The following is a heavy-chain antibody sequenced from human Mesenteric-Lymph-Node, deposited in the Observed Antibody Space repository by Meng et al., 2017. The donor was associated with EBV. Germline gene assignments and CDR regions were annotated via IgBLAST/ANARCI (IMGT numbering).Heavy chain of an antibody. J-gene: IGHJ4*02. V-gene: IGHV3-30-3*01. CDR3: VRYGNLFLDS. Sequence: VQLVGAGGRVVQSGTSLRLSCAGSGFSFSDYAFNWVRQAPGKGLEWVAVISYDGTTKYYADSVKGRFTISRDNSQDTLFLQMDSLTTEDTALYYCVRYGNLFLDSWGQGTLVTVSS. CDR1: GFSFSDYA. CDR2: ISYDGTTK. D-gene: IGHD1-7*01.